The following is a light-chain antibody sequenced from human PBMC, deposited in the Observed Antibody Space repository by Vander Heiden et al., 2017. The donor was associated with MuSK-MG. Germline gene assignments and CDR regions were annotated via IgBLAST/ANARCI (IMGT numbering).Light chain of an antibody. J-gene: IGLJ2*01. CDR3: QSEDSSGRI. V-gene: IGLV6-57*01. Sequence: FMLTQPHSVSEAPEKTVTISCTRISGSSASHYVQWYQQRPGSTPTPVIYDDNQRPSGVPDRFSGSIDSSSNSASLTISGLKTEDEAAYYCQSEDSSGRIFGGGTKLTVL. CDR1: SGSSASHY. CDR2: DDN.